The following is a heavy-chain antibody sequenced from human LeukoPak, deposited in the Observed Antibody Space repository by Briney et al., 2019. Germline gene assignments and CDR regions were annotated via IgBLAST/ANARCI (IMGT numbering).Heavy chain of an antibody. CDR1: GFTFSSYS. J-gene: IGHJ4*02. V-gene: IGHV3-23*01. Sequence: PGGSLRLSCAASGFTFSSYSMNWVRQAAGKGLEWVSAISGSGGSTYYADSVKGRFTISRDNSKNTLYLQMNSLRAEDTAVYYCAKDLLSSSSVGYWGQGTLVTVSS. D-gene: IGHD6-6*01. CDR2: ISGSGGST. CDR3: AKDLLSSSSVGY.